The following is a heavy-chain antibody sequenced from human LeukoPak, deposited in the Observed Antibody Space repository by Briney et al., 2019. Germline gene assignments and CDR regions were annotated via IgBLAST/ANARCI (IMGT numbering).Heavy chain of an antibody. V-gene: IGHV3-21*01. CDR3: ARDMTSGGPFDY. CDR2: ISSSSYI. CDR1: GFTFSSYS. D-gene: IGHD2-15*01. J-gene: IGHJ4*02. Sequence: GGSLRLSCAASGFTFSSYSMNWVRQAPGKGLEWVSSISSSSYIYYADSVKGRFTISRDNAKNSLYLQMNSLRAEDTAVYYCARDMTSGGPFDYWGQGTLVTVSS.